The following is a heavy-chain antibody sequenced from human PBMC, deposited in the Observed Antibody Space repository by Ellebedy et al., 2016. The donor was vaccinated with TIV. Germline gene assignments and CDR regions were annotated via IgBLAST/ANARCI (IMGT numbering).Heavy chain of an antibody. CDR3: VRHYGDYGKDH. D-gene: IGHD4-17*01. J-gene: IGHJ4*02. CDR1: GFTFSDSV. Sequence: GESLKISXVGFGFTFSDSVMHWVRQDPGKGLDWVAGISVDGRAVHYPDSVKGRFTISRDNAQNTVYLQMNSLRLEDTAVYYCVRHYGDYGKDHWGQGTLVTVSS. CDR2: ISVDGRAV. V-gene: IGHV3-30*03.